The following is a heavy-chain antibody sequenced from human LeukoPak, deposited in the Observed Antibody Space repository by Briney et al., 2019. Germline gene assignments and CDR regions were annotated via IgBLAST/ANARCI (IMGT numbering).Heavy chain of an antibody. V-gene: IGHV3-30-3*01. J-gene: IGHJ4*02. CDR2: ISYDGSNK. Sequence: PGGSLRLSCAASGFTFSSYAMHWVRQAPGKGLEWVAVISYDGSNKYYADSVKGRFTISRDNSKNTLYLQMNSLRAEDTAVYYCARSEVGGSSSRGAFDYWGQGTLVTVSS. CDR3: ARSEVGGSSSRGAFDY. CDR1: GFTFSSYA. D-gene: IGHD2-2*01.